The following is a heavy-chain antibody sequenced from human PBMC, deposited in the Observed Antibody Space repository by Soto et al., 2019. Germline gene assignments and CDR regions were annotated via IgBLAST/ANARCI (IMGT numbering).Heavy chain of an antibody. J-gene: IGHJ6*03. CDR2: IYYSGST. D-gene: IGHD1-1*01. Sequence: SETLSLTCTVSGGSISSYYWSWIRQPPGKGLEWIGYIYYSGSTNYNPSLKSRVTISVDTSKNQFSLKLSSVTAADTAVYYCARQGYNWNEYYMDVWGKGATVTVSS. CDR1: GGSISSYY. CDR3: ARQGYNWNEYYMDV. V-gene: IGHV4-59*08.